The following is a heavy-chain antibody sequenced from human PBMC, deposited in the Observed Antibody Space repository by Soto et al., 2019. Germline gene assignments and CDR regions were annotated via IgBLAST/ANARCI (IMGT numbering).Heavy chain of an antibody. D-gene: IGHD6-13*01. Sequence: GGSLRLSCAAPGFTFSSYSMSWVRQAPGKGLVWVSAISGSGGSTYYADSVKGRFTISRDNSKNTLYLQMNSLRAEDTAVYYCAKHYPGIAAAGTPDDAFDIWGQGTMVTVSS. CDR3: AKHYPGIAAAGTPDDAFDI. CDR1: GFTFSSYS. V-gene: IGHV3-23*01. J-gene: IGHJ3*02. CDR2: ISGSGGST.